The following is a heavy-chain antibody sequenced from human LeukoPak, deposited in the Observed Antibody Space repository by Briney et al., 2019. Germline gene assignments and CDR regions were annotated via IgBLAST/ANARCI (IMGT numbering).Heavy chain of an antibody. CDR2: IYYSGST. D-gene: IGHD3-9*01. V-gene: IGHV4-59*01. CDR3: ARGGPPLLRSFGRLGGTGGFDI. Sequence: GPLRLSCAASGFTFSSYAMSWVRLPPGKGLEWIGYIYYSGSTNYNPSLKGRVTISVDTSKNQFSLKLNSVTAADTAVYYCARGGPPLLRSFGRLGGTGGFDIWGQGTMVTVSS. J-gene: IGHJ3*02. CDR1: GFTFSSYA.